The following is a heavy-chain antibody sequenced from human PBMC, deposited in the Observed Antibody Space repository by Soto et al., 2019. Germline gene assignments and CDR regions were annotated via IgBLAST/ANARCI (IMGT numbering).Heavy chain of an antibody. CDR3: ARDLQQWLVGVFDF. CDR2: ISAYNGNT. Sequence: ASVKVSCKASGYTFTSYGISWVRQAPGQGLEWMGWISAYNGNTNYAQKLQGRVTMTTDTSTSTAYMELRSLRSDDTAVYYCARDLQQWLVGVFDFSGQGSMVIVSS. CDR1: GYTFTSYG. V-gene: IGHV1-18*01. D-gene: IGHD6-19*01. J-gene: IGHJ3*01.